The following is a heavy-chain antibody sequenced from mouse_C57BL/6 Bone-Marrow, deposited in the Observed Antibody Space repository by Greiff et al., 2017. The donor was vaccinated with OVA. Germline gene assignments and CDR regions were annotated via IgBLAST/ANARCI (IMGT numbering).Heavy chain of an antibody. CDR2: IHPNSGST. J-gene: IGHJ3*01. CDR1: GYTFTSYW. CDR3: ARGRVRRRAY. D-gene: IGHD2-14*01. Sequence: QVQLKQPGAELVKPGASVKLSCKASGYTFTSYWMHWVKQRPGQGLEWIGMIHPNSGSTNYNEKFKSKATLTVDKSSSTAYMQLSSLTSEDSAVYYCARGRVRRRAYWGQGTLVTVSA. V-gene: IGHV1-64*01.